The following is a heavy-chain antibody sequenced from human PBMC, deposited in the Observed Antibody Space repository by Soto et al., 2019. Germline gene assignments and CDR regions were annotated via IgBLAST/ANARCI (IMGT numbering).Heavy chain of an antibody. D-gene: IGHD1-26*01. CDR1: GFTFSSYG. CDR3: AREFRSWSYYRAQYFDY. Sequence: ESGGGVVQPGRSLRLSCAASGFTFSSYGMHWVRQAPGKGLEWVAVIWYDGSNKYYADSVKGRFTISRDNSKNTLYLQMNSLRAEDTAVYYCAREFRSWSYYRAQYFDYWGQGTLVTVSS. V-gene: IGHV3-33*01. J-gene: IGHJ4*02. CDR2: IWYDGSNK.